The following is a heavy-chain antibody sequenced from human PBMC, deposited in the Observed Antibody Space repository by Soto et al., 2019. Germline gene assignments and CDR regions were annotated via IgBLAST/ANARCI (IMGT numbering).Heavy chain of an antibody. Sequence: SETLSLTCTVSGGSISSGGYYWSWIRQHPGKGLEWIGYIYYSGSTYYNPSLKSRVTTSVDTSKNQFSLKLSSVTAADTAVYYCARGLRITMVRGEPGFDYWGQGTLVTVSS. D-gene: IGHD3-10*01. CDR3: ARGLRITMVRGEPGFDY. V-gene: IGHV4-31*03. CDR2: IYYSGST. CDR1: GGSISSGGYY. J-gene: IGHJ4*02.